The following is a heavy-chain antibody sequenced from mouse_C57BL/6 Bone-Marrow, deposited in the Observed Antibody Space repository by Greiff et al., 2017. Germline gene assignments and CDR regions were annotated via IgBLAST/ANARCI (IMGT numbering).Heavy chain of an antibody. CDR2: LNPSSGYT. V-gene: IGHV1-4*01. CDR1: GYTFTSYT. Sequence: QVQLKQSGAELARPGASVKMSCKASGYTFTSYTMHWVKQRPGQGLEWIGYLNPSSGYTKYNQKFKGKATLTADKSSSTAYMPLSSLTADDSAVYYCARSRTGGYWGQGTSLTVSS. CDR3: ARSRTGGY. D-gene: IGHD4-1*01. J-gene: IGHJ2*02.